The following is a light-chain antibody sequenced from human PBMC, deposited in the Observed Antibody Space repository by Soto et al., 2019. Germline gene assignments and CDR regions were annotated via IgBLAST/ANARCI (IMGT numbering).Light chain of an antibody. Sequence: EVVWKQSPGTLSLSPGDRATLSCGASQSVTSKLAWYQQNPGQAPRLLISGASNRATGIPDRFSGSGSGTDFTLTISRLETDELALYFCQQYGGSPITFGLGARGAIK. CDR2: GAS. CDR1: QSVTSK. CDR3: QQYGGSPIT. J-gene: IGKJ5*01. V-gene: IGKV3-20*01.